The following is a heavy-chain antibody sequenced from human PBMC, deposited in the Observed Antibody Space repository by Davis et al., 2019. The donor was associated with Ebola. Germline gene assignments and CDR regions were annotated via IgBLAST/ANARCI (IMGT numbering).Heavy chain of an antibody. Sequence: GSLRLSCALYPFSFTAHVWNWIRQSPGKGLEWIGEIDHSGIRTYNPSLQNRVTMSVDASKNQFSLRLTSVTAADTAVYYCSDWSRWGQGTLVTV. CDR2: IDHSGIR. CDR1: PFSFTAHV. J-gene: IGHJ4*02. D-gene: IGHD1-1*01. V-gene: IGHV4-34*01. CDR3: SDWSR.